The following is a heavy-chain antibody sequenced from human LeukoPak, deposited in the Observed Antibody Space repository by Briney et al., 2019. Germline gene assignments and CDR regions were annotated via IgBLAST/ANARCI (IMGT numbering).Heavy chain of an antibody. CDR1: GGSVSSGSYY. D-gene: IGHD2-15*01. CDR3: AREYCSGGSCYPDY. J-gene: IGHJ4*02. V-gene: IGHV4-61*01. Sequence: SETLSLTRTVSGGSVSSGSYYWSWIRQPPGKGLEWIGYIYYSGSTNYNPSLKSRVTISVDTSKNQFSLKLSSVTAADTAVYYCAREYCSGGSCYPDYWGQGTLVTVSS. CDR2: IYYSGST.